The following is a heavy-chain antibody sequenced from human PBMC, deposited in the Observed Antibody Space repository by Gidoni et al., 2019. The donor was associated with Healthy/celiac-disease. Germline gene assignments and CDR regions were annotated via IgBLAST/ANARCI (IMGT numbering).Heavy chain of an antibody. CDR2: LSGSGCRT. CDR3: ADTQWLVDY. J-gene: IGHJ4*02. V-gene: IGHV3-23*01. CDR1: GFTFSSYS. D-gene: IGHD6-19*01. Sequence: EVQLLEAGGGLVQPGGSLSISCAASGFTFSSYSMSWVRQDPGTVREWVSSLSGSGCRTYYAVSVQGWFTISRDNSKHTLYLQMNSLRAEDTAVYYCADTQWLVDYWGQGTLVTVSS.